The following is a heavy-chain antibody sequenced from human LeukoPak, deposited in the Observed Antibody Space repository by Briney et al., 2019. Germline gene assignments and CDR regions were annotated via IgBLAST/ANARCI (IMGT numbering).Heavy chain of an antibody. V-gene: IGHV3-23*01. CDR1: GFTFSSYA. D-gene: IGHD6-19*01. J-gene: IGHJ5*02. CDR2: ITGSGGST. Sequence: PGGSLRLSCAASGFTFSSYAMSWVRQAPGKGLEWVSTITGSGGSTYYADSVKGRFTISRDNSKNMLYLQMNSLRAEDTAVYYCAKELSGWYDWFDPWGQGTLVTVSS. CDR3: AKELSGWYDWFDP.